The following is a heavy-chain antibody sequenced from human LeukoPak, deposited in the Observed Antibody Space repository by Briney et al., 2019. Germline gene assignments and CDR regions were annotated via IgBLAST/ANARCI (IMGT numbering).Heavy chain of an antibody. D-gene: IGHD3-9*01. CDR2: ISSSGSTI. CDR1: GFRFSDYA. CDR3: ARDETYYDILPSTLY. J-gene: IGHJ4*02. Sequence: GGSLRLSCAASGFRFSDYAMSWVRQAPGKGLEWVSYISSSGSTIYYADSVKGRFTISRDNAKNSLYLQMNSLRAEDTAVYYCARDETYYDILPSTLYWGQGTLVTVSS. V-gene: IGHV3-11*01.